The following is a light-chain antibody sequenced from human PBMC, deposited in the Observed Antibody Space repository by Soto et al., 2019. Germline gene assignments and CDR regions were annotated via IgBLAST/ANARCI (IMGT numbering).Light chain of an antibody. V-gene: IGKV3-20*01. Sequence: EIVLTQSPGTLSLSPGERATLSCRASQSVSSTYLAWYQQKPGQSPRLLIYGASSRATGIPYRFSGSGSGTDFTLTISRLEPEDFAVYYCQQYGGSPYTFGQGTKLEIK. CDR2: GAS. J-gene: IGKJ2*01. CDR1: QSVSSTY. CDR3: QQYGGSPYT.